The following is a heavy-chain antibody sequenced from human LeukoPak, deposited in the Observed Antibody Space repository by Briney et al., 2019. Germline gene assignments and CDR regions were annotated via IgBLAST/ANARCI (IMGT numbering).Heavy chain of an antibody. CDR2: ISSSSSYI. CDR3: ARASIAARNYYYYMDV. V-gene: IGHV3-21*01. D-gene: IGHD6-6*01. CDR1: GFTFSSYS. Sequence: GGSLRLSCAASGFTFSSYSMNWVRQAPGKGLGWVSSISSSSSYIYYADSVKGRFTISRDNAKNSLYLQMNSLRAEDTAVYYCARASIAARNYYYYMDVWGKGTTVTVSS. J-gene: IGHJ6*03.